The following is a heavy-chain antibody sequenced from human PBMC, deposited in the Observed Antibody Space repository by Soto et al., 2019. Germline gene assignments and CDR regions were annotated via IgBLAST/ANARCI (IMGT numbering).Heavy chain of an antibody. J-gene: IGHJ4*02. V-gene: IGHV3-53*01. CDR1: GFTVSSYY. D-gene: IGHD2-2*01. CDR2: IYSGDST. CDR3: ARGFRVRNHLCLLDY. Sequence: GGSLRLSCAASGFTVSSYYMSWVRQAPGKGLECVSIIYSGDSTYYADSVKGRFTISRDSSKNTLDLQVGSLRVEDTAVYYCARGFRVRNHLCLLDYWGQGTQVTVSS.